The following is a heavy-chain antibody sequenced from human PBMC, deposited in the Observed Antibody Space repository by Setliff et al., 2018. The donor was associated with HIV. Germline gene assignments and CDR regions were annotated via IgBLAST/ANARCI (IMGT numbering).Heavy chain of an antibody. Sequence: GGSLRLSCAASGFNVNNKYMAWVRQAPGRGREWVSRINSDGRSTSYVDYVKGRFTISRDNAKNTLYLQMNSLRDEDTGVYYCARVEYSGSYTVDYWGQGTLVTVSS. J-gene: IGHJ4*02. CDR2: INSDGRST. CDR3: ARVEYSGSYTVDY. V-gene: IGHV3-74*01. CDR1: GFNVNNKY. D-gene: IGHD1-26*01.